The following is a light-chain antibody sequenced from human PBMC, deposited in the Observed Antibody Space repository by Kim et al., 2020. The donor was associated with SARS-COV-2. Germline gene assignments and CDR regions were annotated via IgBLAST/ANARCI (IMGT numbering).Light chain of an antibody. CDR1: QGIRND. CDR2: VAS. CDR3: LQHNSYPRA. J-gene: IGKJ1*01. V-gene: IGKV1-17*01. Sequence: ASGGDRVTVACRASQGIRNDLGWYQQKPGKAPKCLIYVASRLQSGVPPRFSGSGSGTEFTLTISSLQPEDFATYYCLQHNSYPRAFGQGTKVDIK.